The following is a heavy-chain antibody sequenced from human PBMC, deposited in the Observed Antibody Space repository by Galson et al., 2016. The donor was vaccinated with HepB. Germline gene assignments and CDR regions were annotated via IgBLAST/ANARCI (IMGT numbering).Heavy chain of an antibody. CDR2: IYWDDEN. D-gene: IGHD1-26*01. J-gene: IGHJ3*02. Sequence: PALVKPTQTLTLTCTFSGFSLSTSGVAVGWIRQPPGKALEWLALIYWDDENVYSPSLKSRLTITKDTSNNQVVLKMTNMDPVDTATYYCAHRRRGTPWELLPDGAFDIWGQGTMVTVSS. V-gene: IGHV2-5*02. CDR1: GFSLSTSGVA. CDR3: AHRRRGTPWELLPDGAFDI.